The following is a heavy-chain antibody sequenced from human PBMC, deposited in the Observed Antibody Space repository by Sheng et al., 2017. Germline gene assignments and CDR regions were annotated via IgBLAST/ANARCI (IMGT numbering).Heavy chain of an antibody. V-gene: IGHV3-30*18. CDR3: AKVGVGATNFDY. CDR2: ISYDGSNK. Sequence: QVQLVESGGGVVQPGRSLRLSCAASGFTFSSYGMHWVRLAPGKGLEWVAVISYDGSNKYYADSVKGRFTISRDNSKNTLYLQMNSLRAEDTAVYYCAKVGVGATNFDYWGQGTLVTV. D-gene: IGHD1-26*01. J-gene: IGHJ4*02. CDR1: GFTFSSYG.